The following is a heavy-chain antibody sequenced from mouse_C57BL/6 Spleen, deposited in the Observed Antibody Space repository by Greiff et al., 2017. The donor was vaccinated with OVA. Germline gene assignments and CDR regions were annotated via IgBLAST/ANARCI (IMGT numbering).Heavy chain of an antibody. CDR3: ARRLYYYGSSYLYYFDY. CDR2: INPNNGGT. D-gene: IGHD1-1*01. Sequence: VQLQQSGPELVKPGASVKIPCKASGYTFTDYNMDWVKQSHGKSLEWIGDINPNNGGTIYNQKFKGKATLTVDKSSSTAYMELRSLTSEDTAVYYCARRLYYYGSSYLYYFDYWGQGTTLTVSS. J-gene: IGHJ2*01. V-gene: IGHV1-18*01. CDR1: GYTFTDYN.